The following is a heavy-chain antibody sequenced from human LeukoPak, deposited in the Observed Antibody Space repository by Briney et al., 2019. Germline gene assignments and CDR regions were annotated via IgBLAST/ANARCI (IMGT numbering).Heavy chain of an antibody. D-gene: IGHD2-21*01. Sequence: KPGESLKISCKGFGYTFTSYWIGWVRQIPGKGLEWMGTIYPGDSDTRYSPSFQGQVTISADKSISTAYLQWSSLKASDTAMYYCARSLGRLYYFDYWGQGTLVTVSS. CDR1: GYTFTSYW. CDR2: IYPGDSDT. V-gene: IGHV5-51*03. CDR3: ARSLGRLYYFDY. J-gene: IGHJ4*02.